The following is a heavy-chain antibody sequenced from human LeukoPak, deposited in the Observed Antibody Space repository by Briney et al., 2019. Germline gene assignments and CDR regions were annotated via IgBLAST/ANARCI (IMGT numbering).Heavy chain of an antibody. J-gene: IGHJ4*02. V-gene: IGHV3-64*01. CDR3: VRVGNYRKFDY. CDR2: ISSNGDAT. D-gene: IGHD1-7*01. Sequence: QPGGSLRLSCAASGFTFSSYEMNWVRQAPGKGLEYVSAISSNGDATFYANSVKGRFTISRDNSKNTLYLQMGSLRAEDMAVYYCVRVGNYRKFDYWGQETLVTVSS. CDR1: GFTFSSYE.